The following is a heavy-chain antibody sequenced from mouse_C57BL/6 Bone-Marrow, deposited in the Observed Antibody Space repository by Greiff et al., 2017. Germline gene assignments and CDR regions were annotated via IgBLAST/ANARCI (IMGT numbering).Heavy chain of an antibody. J-gene: IGHJ1*03. Sequence: VQLKQSGPVLVKPGASVKMSCKASGYTFTDYYMNWVKQSHGKSLEWIGVINPYNGGTSYNQKFKGKATLTVDKSSSTAYMELNSLTSEDSAVYYGARWDYGSSSSYWYVDVWGTGTTVTVSS. CDR3: ARWDYGSSSSYWYVDV. CDR1: GYTFTDYY. V-gene: IGHV1-19*01. CDR2: INPYNGGT. D-gene: IGHD1-1*01.